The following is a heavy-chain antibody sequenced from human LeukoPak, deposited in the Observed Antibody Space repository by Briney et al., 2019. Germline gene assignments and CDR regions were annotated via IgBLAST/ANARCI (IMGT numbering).Heavy chain of an antibody. CDR1: GFPFSTFW. CDR2: IIQDGSER. Sequence: GGSLRLSCAASGFPFSTFWMTWVRQAPGKGLEWVANIIQDGSERYYVGSVKGRFTISRDNAKNSLYLQMNSLRAEDTAVYYCAREGASTISHAFDVWGPGTMVTVSS. J-gene: IGHJ3*01. CDR3: AREGASTISHAFDV. D-gene: IGHD3-16*01. V-gene: IGHV3-7*01.